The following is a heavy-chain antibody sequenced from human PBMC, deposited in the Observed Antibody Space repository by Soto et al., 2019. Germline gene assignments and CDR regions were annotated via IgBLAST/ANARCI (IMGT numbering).Heavy chain of an antibody. D-gene: IGHD3-10*01. J-gene: IGHJ4*02. CDR1: GYTFSSYA. CDR3: ARGGPPIHY. Sequence: QVQLVQSGAEEKKPGASVKVSCKASGYTFSSYAMDWVRQAPGQRLEWMGWINAGNGNTNYSQKFPGRVTITRDTSASTAYMELSSLRSEDTAVYYFARGGPPIHYWGQGTLVTVSS. V-gene: IGHV1-3*05. CDR2: INAGNGNT.